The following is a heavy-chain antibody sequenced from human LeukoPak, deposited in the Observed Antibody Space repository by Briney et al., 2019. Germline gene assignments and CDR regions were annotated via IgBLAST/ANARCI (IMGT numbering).Heavy chain of an antibody. V-gene: IGHV3-30-3*01. CDR1: GLTFSSYA. CDR3: ARDSSSSEGQTEFDY. J-gene: IGHJ4*02. D-gene: IGHD6-6*01. CDR2: ISYDGSNK. Sequence: GGSLRLSCAASGLTFSSYAMSWVRQAPGKGLEWVAVISYDGSNKYYADSVKGRFTISRDNAKNSLYLQMNSLRAEDTAVYYCARDSSSSEGQTEFDYWGQGTLVTVSS.